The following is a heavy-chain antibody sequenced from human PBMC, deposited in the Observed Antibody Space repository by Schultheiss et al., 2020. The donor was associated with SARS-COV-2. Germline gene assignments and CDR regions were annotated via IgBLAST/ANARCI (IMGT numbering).Heavy chain of an antibody. J-gene: IGHJ4*02. CDR1: GFTSNNYS. CDR2: ISSNGGST. V-gene: IGHV3-64D*06. CDR3: VKDLYSSGWFLLDY. Sequence: GGSLRLSCASSGFTSNNYSMHWVRQAPGKGLEYVSAISSNGGSTYYADSVKGRFTISRDNSKNTLYLQMSSLRAEDTAVYYCVKDLYSSGWFLLDYWGQGTLVTVSS. D-gene: IGHD6-19*01.